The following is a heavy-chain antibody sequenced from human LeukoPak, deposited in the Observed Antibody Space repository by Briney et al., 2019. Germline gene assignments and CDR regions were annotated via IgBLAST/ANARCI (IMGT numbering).Heavy chain of an antibody. V-gene: IGHV3-64*01. CDR3: ARYSSGSCYDY. J-gene: IGHJ4*02. CDR1: GFTFTTYA. D-gene: IGHD6-13*01. Sequence: AGGSLRLSCAASGFTFTTYAMHWVRQAPGRGLEYVSAISTDGGGTYYANSVKGRFTISRDNSKNTLYLQMGSLRVEDMAVYYCARYSSGSCYDYWGQGTLVTVSS. CDR2: ISTDGGGT.